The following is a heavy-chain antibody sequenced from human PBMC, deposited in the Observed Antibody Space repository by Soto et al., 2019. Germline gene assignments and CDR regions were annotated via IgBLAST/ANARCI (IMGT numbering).Heavy chain of an antibody. V-gene: IGHV3-21*01. D-gene: IGHD3-16*01. CDR3: AREIGITFSGKHFYYYGMDG. J-gene: IGHJ6*02. CDR2: ISSGSSNI. Sequence: PGGSLRLSCAASGFTFSTYSMNWVRQAPGKGLEWVSYISSGSSNIYYADSVKGRFTISRDNAENSLYLQMNSLRAEDAAVYYCAREIGITFSGKHFYYYGMDGWGQGTTVTVSS. CDR1: GFTFSTYS.